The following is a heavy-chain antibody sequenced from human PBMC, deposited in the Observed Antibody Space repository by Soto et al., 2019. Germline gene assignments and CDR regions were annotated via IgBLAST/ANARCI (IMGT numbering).Heavy chain of an antibody. V-gene: IGHV3-23*01. CDR1: GFTFSSYA. CDR3: AKDRSATYSSSWTDY. Sequence: GSLRLSCAASGFTFSSYAMSWVRQAPGKGLEWVSAISGSGGSTYYADSVKGRFTISRDNSKNTLYLQMNSLRAEDTAVYYCAKDRSATYSSSWTDYWGQGTLVTVSS. D-gene: IGHD6-13*01. J-gene: IGHJ4*02. CDR2: ISGSGGST.